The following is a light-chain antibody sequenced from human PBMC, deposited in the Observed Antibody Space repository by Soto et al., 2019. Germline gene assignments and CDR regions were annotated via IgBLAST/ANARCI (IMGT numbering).Light chain of an antibody. V-gene: IGKV3-20*01. CDR2: DAS. CDR3: QQFGSSRWT. J-gene: IGKJ1*01. Sequence: EIVLTQSPGTLSLSPGERATLSCRASQSVSSSYLAWYQQRPGQAPRLLTYDASSRATGIPDRFSGSGSGTDFTLTISRLEPEDFAVYYCQQFGSSRWTLGQGTKVEI. CDR1: QSVSSSY.